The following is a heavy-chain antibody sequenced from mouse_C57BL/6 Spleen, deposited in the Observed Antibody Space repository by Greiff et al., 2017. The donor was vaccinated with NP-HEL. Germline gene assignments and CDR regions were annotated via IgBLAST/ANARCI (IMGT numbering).Heavy chain of an antibody. CDR2: ISSGGSYT. J-gene: IGHJ1*03. V-gene: IGHV5-6*02. D-gene: IGHD2-3*01. CDR3: ARRGYDGGYFDV. CDR1: GFTFSSYG. Sequence: EVKLVESGGDLVKPGGSLKLSCAASGFTFSSYGMSWVRQTPDKRLEWVATISSGGSYTYYPDSVTGRFTISRDNAKNTRYLQMSSLNSEDKAMYYCARRGYDGGYFDVWGTGTTVTVSS.